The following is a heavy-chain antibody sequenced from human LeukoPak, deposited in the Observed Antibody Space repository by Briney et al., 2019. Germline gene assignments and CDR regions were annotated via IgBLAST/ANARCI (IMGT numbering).Heavy chain of an antibody. CDR2: FDPEDGET. CDR1: GYTLTELS. D-gene: IGHD6-13*01. Sequence: ASVKVSCKVSGYTLTELSMHWVRQAPGKGLEWMGGFDPEDGETIYAQKFQGRVTMTEDTSTDTAYMELSSLRSEDTAVYYCATSIAEPYYFDYWGQGTLVTVSS. V-gene: IGHV1-24*01. CDR3: ATSIAEPYYFDY. J-gene: IGHJ4*02.